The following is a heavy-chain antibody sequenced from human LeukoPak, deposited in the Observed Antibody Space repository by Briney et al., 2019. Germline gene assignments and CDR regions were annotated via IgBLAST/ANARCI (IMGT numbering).Heavy chain of an antibody. CDR3: ARDYNHRGPLINYYDSSGYTPGY. CDR2: INPSGGST. V-gene: IGHV1-46*01. J-gene: IGHJ4*02. Sequence: ASVKVSCKASGYTFTSYYMHWVRQAPGQGLEWMGIINPSGGSTSYAQKFQGRVTMTTDTSTSTAYMELRSLRSDDTAVYYCARDYNHRGPLINYYDSSGYTPGYWGQGTLVTVSS. D-gene: IGHD3-22*01. CDR1: GYTFTSYY.